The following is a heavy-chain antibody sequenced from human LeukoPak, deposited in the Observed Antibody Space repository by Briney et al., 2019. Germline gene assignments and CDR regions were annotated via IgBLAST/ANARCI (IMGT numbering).Heavy chain of an antibody. D-gene: IGHD3-16*01. CDR1: GYRFTSYW. V-gene: IGHV5-51*01. CDR2: IYPGDSDT. CDR3: ASPLIGGGAFDI. Sequence: VSLKISCKGSGYRFTSYWIGWVRQMPGKGLEWMGIIYPGDSDTRYSPSFQGQITISADKSVSTAYLQWSGLKASDTAIYYCASPLIGGGAFDIWGQGTMVTVSS. J-gene: IGHJ3*02.